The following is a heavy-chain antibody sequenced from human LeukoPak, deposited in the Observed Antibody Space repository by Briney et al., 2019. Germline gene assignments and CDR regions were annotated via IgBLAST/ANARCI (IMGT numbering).Heavy chain of an antibody. CDR1: GFTFDDYA. Sequence: GRPLRLSCAASGFTFDDYAMHWVRQAPGKGLEWVSLISWDGGSTYYADSVKSRFTISRDNSKNSLYLQMNSLRAEDTALYYCAKEAPSYYDSSGLDYWGQGTLVTVSS. CDR3: AKEAPSYYDSSGLDY. D-gene: IGHD3-22*01. J-gene: IGHJ4*02. V-gene: IGHV3-43D*03. CDR2: ISWDGGST.